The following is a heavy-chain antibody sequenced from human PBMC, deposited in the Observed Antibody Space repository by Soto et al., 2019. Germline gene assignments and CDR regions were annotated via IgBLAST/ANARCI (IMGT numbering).Heavy chain of an antibody. Sequence: QLHLVQSGAVVKKPGASVTVSCSASGYPVTAYYMHWVRQAPGRGLEWMGGINPATGAAKYTQTFRGRRTIHRDTTTSTVFMELRGLTSEDPAVFYWARGGGVGVAGSAAFDMWGQGTLVTVSS. CDR3: ARGGGVGVAGSAAFDM. CDR2: INPATGAA. D-gene: IGHD3-3*01. CDR1: GYPVTAYY. V-gene: IGHV1-2*02. J-gene: IGHJ3*02.